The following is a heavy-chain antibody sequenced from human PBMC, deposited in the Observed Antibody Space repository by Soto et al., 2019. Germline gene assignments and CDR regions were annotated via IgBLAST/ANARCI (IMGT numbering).Heavy chain of an antibody. Sequence: QVQLVESGGGVVQPGRSLRLSCAASGFTFSNYVIHWVRQAPGKGLEWVALIPSRAGDNKQYADSVKGRFTISRDSSKNTLSLQMDSLRAEDTAVYYCVREDESSGHAGTFHHWGQGTQVTVSS. J-gene: IGHJ1*01. CDR2: IPSRAGDNK. CDR3: VREDESSGHAGTFHH. CDR1: GFTFSNYV. V-gene: IGHV3-30-3*01. D-gene: IGHD3-22*01.